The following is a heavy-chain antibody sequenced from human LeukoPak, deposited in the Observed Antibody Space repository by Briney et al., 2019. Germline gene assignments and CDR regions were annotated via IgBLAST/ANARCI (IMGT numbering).Heavy chain of an antibody. V-gene: IGHV1-2*02. CDR3: ARDFYYDSSGYPQGIDY. CDR2: INPNSGGT. CDR1: GYTFTGYY. D-gene: IGHD3-22*01. Sequence: ASVKVSCKASGYTFTGYYMHWLRQAPGQGLEWMGRINPNSGGTNYAQKFQGRVTMTRDTSISTAYMELSRLRSDTAVYYCARDFYYDSSGYPQGIDYWGQGTLVTVSS. J-gene: IGHJ4*02.